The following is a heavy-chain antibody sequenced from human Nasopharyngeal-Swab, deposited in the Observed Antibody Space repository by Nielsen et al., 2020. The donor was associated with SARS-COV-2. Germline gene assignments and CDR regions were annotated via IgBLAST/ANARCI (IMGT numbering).Heavy chain of an antibody. CDR1: GFTFSSYA. CDR2: ISGSGGST. V-gene: IGHV3-23*01. Sequence: GGSLRLSCAAFGFTFSSYAMSWVRQAPGKGLGWVSAISGSGGSTYYADSVEGRFTISRDNSKYTLYLQMNSLRAEDTAVYYCAKGGGRDYYDSSGYYRADYYYGMDVWGQGTTVTVSS. D-gene: IGHD3-22*01. CDR3: AKGGGRDYYDSSGYYRADYYYGMDV. J-gene: IGHJ6*02.